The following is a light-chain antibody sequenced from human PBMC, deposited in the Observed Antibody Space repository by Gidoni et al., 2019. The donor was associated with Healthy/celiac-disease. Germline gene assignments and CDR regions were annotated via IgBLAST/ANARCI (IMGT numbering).Light chain of an antibody. J-gene: IGKJ5*01. CDR1: QSISSY. V-gene: IGKV1-39*01. Sequence: DLQLTQSPSSLSASVGDRDTITCRASQSISSYLNRYQQKPGKAPKLLIYAASNLQSGVPSRFSGSGTGTDFTLTIISLQPEDFATYYCQQSYSTPPITFGQGTRLEIK. CDR2: AAS. CDR3: QQSYSTPPIT.